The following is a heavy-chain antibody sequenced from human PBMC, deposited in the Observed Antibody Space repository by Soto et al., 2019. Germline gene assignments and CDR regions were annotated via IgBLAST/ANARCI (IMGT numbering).Heavy chain of an antibody. CDR1: GGSISSSSYY. J-gene: IGHJ4*02. CDR2: IYYSGST. V-gene: IGHV4-39*01. CDR3: ARRGSGSYPYFDY. D-gene: IGHD3-10*01. Sequence: QLQLQESGPGLVKPSDTLSLTCTVSGGSISSSSYYWGWIRQPPGKGLEWIGSIYYSGSTYYNPSLNIRVTIYVDTAKNQSSLKLSSVTAADTAVYYCARRGSGSYPYFDYWGQGALVTVSS.